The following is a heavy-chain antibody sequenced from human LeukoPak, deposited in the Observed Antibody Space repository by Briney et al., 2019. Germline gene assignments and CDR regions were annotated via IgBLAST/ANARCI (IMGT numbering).Heavy chain of an antibody. CDR3: ASSSTTPGNWFDP. Sequence: ASVKVSCKTSGGTFSSSAITWVRQAPGQGLEWMGRIIPVLNITTYAQKFQGSVTITADTSTSTVYMELSSLRSEETAVYYCASSSTTPGNWFDPWGQGTLVTVSS. CDR1: GGTFSSSA. D-gene: IGHD2-2*01. J-gene: IGHJ5*02. CDR2: IIPVLNIT. V-gene: IGHV1-69*04.